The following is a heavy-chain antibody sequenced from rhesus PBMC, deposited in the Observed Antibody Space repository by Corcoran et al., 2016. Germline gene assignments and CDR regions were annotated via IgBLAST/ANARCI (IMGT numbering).Heavy chain of an antibody. CDR1: GGSISSSY. V-gene: IGHV4-169*01. D-gene: IGHD7-45*01. Sequence: QLQLQESGPGLVKPSETLSVTCAVSGGSISSSYWSWIRQAPGKGLEWLGYIYGSGSSTNYNPSLKSRVTLSVDTSKNQLSLKLSSVTTADTAVYYCARANFGAFDFWGQGLRVTVSS. CDR2: IYGSGSST. CDR3: ARANFGAFDF. J-gene: IGHJ3*01.